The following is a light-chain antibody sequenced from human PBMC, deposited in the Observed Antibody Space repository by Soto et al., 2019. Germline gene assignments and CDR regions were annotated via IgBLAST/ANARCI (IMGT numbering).Light chain of an antibody. Sequence: QSALTQPPSASGSPGQSVTISATGTTSDVVGYNYVSWYQQYPGRAPKLMIYEVTKRPSGVPDRFSGSKSGNTASLTVSGLQAEDEADYYCSSYAASNNFYFVFGGGTKLTVL. CDR1: TSDVVGYNY. J-gene: IGLJ3*02. V-gene: IGLV2-8*01. CDR2: EVT. CDR3: SSYAASNNFYFV.